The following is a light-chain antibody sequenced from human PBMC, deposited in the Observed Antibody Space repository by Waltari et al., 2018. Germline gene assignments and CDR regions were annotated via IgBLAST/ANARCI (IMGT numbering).Light chain of an antibody. CDR2: DVS. CDR3: CSYAGNYIWV. Sequence: SPLTHPASVPGSPGQSLTISSTGASSDIGRYDIVSWCQQHPGNAPKLIICDVSKRPSGVSDRFSGSKSGDTASLTISGLQFEDEADYYCCSYAGNYIWVFGGGTRLTVL. V-gene: IGLV2-23*02. J-gene: IGLJ3*02. CDR1: SSDIGRYDI.